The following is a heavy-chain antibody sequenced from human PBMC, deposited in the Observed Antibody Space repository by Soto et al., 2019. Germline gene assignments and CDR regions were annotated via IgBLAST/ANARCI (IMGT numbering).Heavy chain of an antibody. CDR1: GFSFGNYW. CDR3: ARGLVSKVATPNWYFDL. V-gene: IGHV3-7*01. D-gene: IGHD2-8*01. J-gene: IGHJ2*01. CDR2: INQDGSEK. Sequence: GGSLRLSCAASGFSFGNYWMSWVRQAPGRGLEWVANINQDGSEKSYVDSVRGRFTISRDNAKNSPDLQMNSLRVEDTAVYYCARGLVSKVATPNWYFDLWGRGTLVTVSS.